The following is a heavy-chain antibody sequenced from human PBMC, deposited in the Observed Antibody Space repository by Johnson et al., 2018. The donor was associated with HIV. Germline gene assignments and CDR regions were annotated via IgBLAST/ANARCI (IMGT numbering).Heavy chain of an antibody. CDR3: ARACRDGYTCDVFDI. J-gene: IGHJ3*02. Sequence: VQLVESGGGLVQPRGSLRLSCAASGFTVSSNEMSWIRQAPGKGLEWVSVLFSGDTTYYADSVNGRFTISRDNSKNTLYLQMNSLRAEDTAVYYCARACRDGYTCDVFDIWGQGTLVTVSS. CDR1: GFTVSSNE. D-gene: IGHD5-24*01. CDR2: LFSGDTT. V-gene: IGHV3-66*01.